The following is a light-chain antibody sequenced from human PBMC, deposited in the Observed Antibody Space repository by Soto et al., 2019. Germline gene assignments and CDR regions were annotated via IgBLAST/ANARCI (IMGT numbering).Light chain of an antibody. CDR3: QKYDTTPPWE. V-gene: IGKV1-27*01. J-gene: IGKJ1*01. Sequence: DLQMTQSPSSLSASVGDRVTITCRASQDIRNYLAWHQQKPGKVPKLLIYAASTLQSGVPSRFSGSGSGTDFTLTISSLQPEDFATYYCQKYDTTPPWEFGQGTKVEIK. CDR2: AAS. CDR1: QDIRNY.